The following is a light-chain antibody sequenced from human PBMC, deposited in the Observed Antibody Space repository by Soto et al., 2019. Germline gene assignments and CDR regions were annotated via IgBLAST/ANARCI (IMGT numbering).Light chain of an antibody. CDR1: QSVGSD. CDR2: TAA. Sequence: EIVLTQPPATLSLSPGERATLSCRASQSVGSDLAWYQQKPGQAPRLLIYTAAYRPTGIPARFSGSGSGTDFTLIISSLEAEDFALYYCQQRSSWPLTFGPGTTVDIK. V-gene: IGKV3-11*01. CDR3: QQRSSWPLT. J-gene: IGKJ3*01.